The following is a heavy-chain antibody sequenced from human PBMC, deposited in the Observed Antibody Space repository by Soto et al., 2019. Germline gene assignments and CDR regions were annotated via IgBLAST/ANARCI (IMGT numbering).Heavy chain of an antibody. CDR2: IYSGGST. CDR1: GFTVSSNY. CDR3: ARSPDYYDSSGYYSGGALDY. Sequence: LRLSCAASGFTVSSNYMSWVRQAPGKGLEWVSVIYSGGSTYYADSVKGRFTISRDNSKNTLYLQMNSLRAEDTAVYYCARSPDYYDSSGYYSGGALDYWGQGTLVTVSS. J-gene: IGHJ4*02. D-gene: IGHD3-22*01. V-gene: IGHV3-53*01.